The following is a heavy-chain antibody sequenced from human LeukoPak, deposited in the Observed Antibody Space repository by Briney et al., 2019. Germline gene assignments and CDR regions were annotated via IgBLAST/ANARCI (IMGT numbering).Heavy chain of an antibody. Sequence: PGGSLSLSCAASGFTFSSYGMHWVRQAPGKGLEWEAVISYDGSNKYYADSVKGRFTISRDNSKNTLYLQMNSLRTEDTAIYYCAKEDVVVITIRYFQHWGQGTLVTVSS. J-gene: IGHJ1*01. CDR2: ISYDGSNK. D-gene: IGHD3-22*01. CDR1: GFTFSSYG. CDR3: AKEDVVVITIRYFQH. V-gene: IGHV3-30*18.